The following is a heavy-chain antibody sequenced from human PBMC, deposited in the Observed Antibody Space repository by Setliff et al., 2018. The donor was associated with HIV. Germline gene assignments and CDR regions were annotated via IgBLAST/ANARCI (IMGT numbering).Heavy chain of an antibody. CDR1: GGTLSTYG. Sequence: PSVKVSCKASGGTLSTYGISWVRQAPGQGLEWMGGIIPIFDTTNYAQKFRGRVTITADESTGTVYMELTSLRSEDTAVYYCARALPYDSSGYYFVGWFDPWGQGTLVTVSS. J-gene: IGHJ5*02. CDR3: ARALPYDSSGYYFVGWFDP. D-gene: IGHD3-22*01. V-gene: IGHV1-69*13. CDR2: IIPIFDTT.